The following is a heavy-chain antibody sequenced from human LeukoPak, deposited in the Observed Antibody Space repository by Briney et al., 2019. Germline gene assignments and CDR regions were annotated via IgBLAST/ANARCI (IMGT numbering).Heavy chain of an antibody. J-gene: IGHJ3*02. Sequence: SETLSLTCTVSGGSVSSGSYYWSWIRQPPEKGLEWIGYIYYSGSTNYNPSLKSRVTISVDTSKNQFSLKLSSVTAADTAVYYCARVGATYDAFDIWGQGTMVTVSS. CDR3: ARVGATYDAFDI. D-gene: IGHD1-26*01. V-gene: IGHV4-61*01. CDR1: GGSVSSGSYY. CDR2: IYYSGST.